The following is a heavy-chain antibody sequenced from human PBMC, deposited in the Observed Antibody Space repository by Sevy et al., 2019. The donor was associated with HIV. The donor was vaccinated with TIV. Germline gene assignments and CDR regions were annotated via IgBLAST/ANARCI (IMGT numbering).Heavy chain of an antibody. D-gene: IGHD2-2*01. CDR2: INGKGRST. J-gene: IGHJ6*02. V-gene: IGHV3-23*01. CDR3: AKTINSGGGVVPAANYYYYGLDV. Sequence: GGSLRLSCAASGFTFSGYAMNWVRQAPGKGLEWVSAINGKGRSTNYADSVEGRFTISRDNSKNTLYLETNSLRAEDTAEYYCAKTINSGGGVVPAANYYYYGLDVWGQGTTVTVSS. CDR1: GFTFSGYA.